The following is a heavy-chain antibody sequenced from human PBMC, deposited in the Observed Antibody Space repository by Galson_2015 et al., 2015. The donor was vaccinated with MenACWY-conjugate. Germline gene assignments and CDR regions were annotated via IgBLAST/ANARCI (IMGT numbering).Heavy chain of an antibody. CDR1: GYTFTNYD. V-gene: IGHV1-18*04. CDR2: ISHYNGNT. Sequence: GYTFTNYDITWVRQAPGQGLEWMGWISHYNGNTRFGEKVQGRVSMTTDTSTNTAYMELRSLRSDDTAVYYCARVSLRDSGSNPNWLDPWGQGTPVTVSS. CDR3: ARVSLRDSGSNPNWLDP. D-gene: IGHD3-10*01. J-gene: IGHJ5*02.